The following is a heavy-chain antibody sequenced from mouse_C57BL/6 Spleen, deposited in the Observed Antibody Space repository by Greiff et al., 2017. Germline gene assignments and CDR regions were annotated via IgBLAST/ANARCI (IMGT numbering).Heavy chain of an antibody. J-gene: IGHJ2*01. CDR1: GYAFSSSW. CDR3: ARNYGSSYDY. V-gene: IGHV1-82*01. CDR2: IYPGDGDT. Sequence: LVESGPELVKPGASVKISYKASGYAFSSSWMNWVKQRPGKGLEWIGRIYPGDGDTNYNGKFKGKATLTADKSSSTAYMQLSSLTSEDSAVYFCARNYGSSYDYWGQGTTLTVSS. D-gene: IGHD1-1*01.